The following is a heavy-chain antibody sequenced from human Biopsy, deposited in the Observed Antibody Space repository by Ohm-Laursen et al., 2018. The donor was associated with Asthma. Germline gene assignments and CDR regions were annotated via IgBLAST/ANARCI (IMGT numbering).Heavy chain of an antibody. D-gene: IGHD4/OR15-4a*01. CDR3: SAMPTRTMYFDS. CDR2: ISWNSRSI. Sequence: SLRLSCAASGLNFEDYVMHWVRQAPGKGLEWVSGISWNSRSIGYGDSVKGRFTITRDNTKNSLYLHMNSLSPEDTAMYYCSAMPTRTMYFDSWGQGTLVTVSS. J-gene: IGHJ4*02. V-gene: IGHV3-9*01. CDR1: GLNFEDYV.